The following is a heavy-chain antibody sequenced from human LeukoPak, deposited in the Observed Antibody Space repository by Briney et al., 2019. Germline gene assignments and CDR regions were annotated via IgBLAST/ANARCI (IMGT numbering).Heavy chain of an antibody. CDR3: ASGYSSCWYTWFDP. CDR2: ISSSSSYI. D-gene: IGHD6-13*01. V-gene: IGHV3-21*01. Sequence: GGSLRLSCAASGFTFSSYSMNWVRQAPGKGLEWVSSISSSSSYIYYADSVKGRFTISRDNAKNSLYLQMNSLRAEDTAVYYCASGYSSCWYTWFDPWGQGTLVTVSS. CDR1: GFTFSSYS. J-gene: IGHJ5*02.